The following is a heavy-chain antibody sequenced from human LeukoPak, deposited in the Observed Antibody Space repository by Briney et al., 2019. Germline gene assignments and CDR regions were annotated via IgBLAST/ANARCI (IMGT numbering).Heavy chain of an antibody. D-gene: IGHD5-18*01. Sequence: GGSLRLSCAASGFTVSSNYMSWVRQAPGKGLEWVSVIYSGGSTYYADSVKGRFTISRDNSKNTLYLQMNSLRAEDTAVYYCARGYQIATPMNPYYYGMDVWGQGTTVTVSS. V-gene: IGHV3-66*02. CDR3: ARGYQIATPMNPYYYGMDV. CDR2: IYSGGST. J-gene: IGHJ6*02. CDR1: GFTVSSNY.